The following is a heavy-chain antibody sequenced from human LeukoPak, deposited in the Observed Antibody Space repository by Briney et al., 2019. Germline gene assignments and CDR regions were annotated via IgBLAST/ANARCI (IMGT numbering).Heavy chain of an antibody. CDR1: EFTFSSYN. CDR2: ISSSSSYI. D-gene: IGHD3-3*01. CDR3: AREEDDLEWLFSHADY. J-gene: IGHJ4*02. V-gene: IGHV3-21*01. Sequence: RSGGSLRLSCAASEFTFSSYNMNWVRQAPGKGLEWVSSISSSSSYIYYADSVKGRFTISRDNAKNSLYLQMNSLRAEDTAVYYCAREEDDLEWLFSHADYWGQGTLVTVSS.